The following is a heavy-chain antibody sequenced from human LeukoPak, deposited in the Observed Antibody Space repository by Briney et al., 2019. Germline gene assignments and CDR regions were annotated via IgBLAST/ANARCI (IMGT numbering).Heavy chain of an antibody. V-gene: IGHV4-34*01. CDR3: ARAPSTYYDFWSGLGYFVY. J-gene: IGHJ4*02. CDR1: GGSFSGYY. CDR2: VNHSGST. D-gene: IGHD3-3*01. Sequence: SETLSLTCAVYGGSFSGYYWSWIRQPPGKGLEWMGEVNHSGSTNYNPSLKSRVTISVDTSKNQFSLKLSSVTAADTAVYYCARAPSTYYDFWSGLGYFVYWGQGTLVTVSS.